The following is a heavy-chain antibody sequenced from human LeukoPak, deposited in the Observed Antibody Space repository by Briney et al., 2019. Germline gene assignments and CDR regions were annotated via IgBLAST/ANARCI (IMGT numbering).Heavy chain of an antibody. V-gene: IGHV1-2*06. Sequence: ASVKVSCKASGYTFTGYYMHWVRQAPGQGLEWMGRINPNSGGTNYAQKFQGRVTMTRDTSISTAYMELSRLRSDDTAVYYCARDSITIFGVVTPRRFYFDYWGQGTLVTVSS. J-gene: IGHJ4*02. D-gene: IGHD3-3*01. CDR1: GYTFTGYY. CDR2: INPNSGGT. CDR3: ARDSITIFGVVTPRRFYFDY.